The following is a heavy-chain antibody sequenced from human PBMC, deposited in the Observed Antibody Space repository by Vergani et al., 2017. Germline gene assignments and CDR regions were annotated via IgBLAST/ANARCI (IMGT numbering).Heavy chain of an antibody. CDR2: MYYSGST. J-gene: IGHJ4*02. CDR1: GGSVCSGSYY. Sequence: QVQLQESGPGLVKPSETLSLTCTVSGGSVCSGSYYWSWIRQPPGKGLEWIGYMYYSGSTNYNPAGKSRVTIAVDTSKNQFSLKLSTVTAADTAVYYCAGGVAVAGTGGAYFDYWGQGNLVTVSS. D-gene: IGHD6-19*01. V-gene: IGHV4-61*01. CDR3: AGGVAVAGTGGAYFDY.